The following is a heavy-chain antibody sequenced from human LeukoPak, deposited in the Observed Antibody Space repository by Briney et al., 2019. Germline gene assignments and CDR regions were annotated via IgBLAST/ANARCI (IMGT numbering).Heavy chain of an antibody. D-gene: IGHD3-22*01. Sequence: SETLSLTCTVSGGSISSYYWSWIRQPPGKGLEWIGYIYYSGSTNYNPSLKSRVTISVDTSKNQFSLKLSSVTAADTAVYYCASVYDSSGYYPFWGQGTLVTVSS. CDR1: GGSISSYY. V-gene: IGHV4-59*01. CDR2: IYYSGST. J-gene: IGHJ4*02. CDR3: ASVYDSSGYYPF.